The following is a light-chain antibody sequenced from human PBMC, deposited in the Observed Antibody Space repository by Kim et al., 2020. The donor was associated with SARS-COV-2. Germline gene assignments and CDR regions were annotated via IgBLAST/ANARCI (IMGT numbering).Light chain of an antibody. V-gene: IGKV1-27*01. CDR2: EAS. Sequence: GDRVTITCRASQGISNYLAWYQQKPGEVPQLLIYEASALQSGVPSRFSGSGSGTDFTLTIGGLQPEDVATYYFQNYNSAPRTFGQGTKV. CDR1: QGISNY. J-gene: IGKJ1*01. CDR3: QNYNSAPRT.